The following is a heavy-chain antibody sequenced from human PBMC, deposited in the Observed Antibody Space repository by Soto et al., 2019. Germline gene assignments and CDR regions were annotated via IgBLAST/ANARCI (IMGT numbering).Heavy chain of an antibody. CDR3: ESGPAARYHMAF. V-gene: IGHV4-4*02. J-gene: IGHJ6*03. CDR1: SGSISSSNW. CDR2: IYHSGST. Sequence: SETLYLTCAVSSGSISSSNWWSWVRQPPGKGLEWIGEIYHSGSTNYNPSLKSRVTLSVDKSKNQCSLKLSSVTASDTAVYYCESGPAARYHMAFPGKGTTVPVSS.